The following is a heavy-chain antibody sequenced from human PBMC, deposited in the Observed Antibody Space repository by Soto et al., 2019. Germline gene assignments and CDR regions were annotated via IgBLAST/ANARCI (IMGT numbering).Heavy chain of an antibody. CDR2: IIPIFGTA. Sequence: SVKVSCKASGYTFSSSGFTWVRQAPGQGLEWMGGIIPIFGTANYAQKFQGRVTITADKSTSTAYMELSSLRSEDTAVYYCARNDWDFYYGMDVWGQGTTVTVSS. CDR1: GYTFSSSG. D-gene: IGHD1-1*01. CDR3: ARNDWDFYYGMDV. J-gene: IGHJ6*02. V-gene: IGHV1-69*06.